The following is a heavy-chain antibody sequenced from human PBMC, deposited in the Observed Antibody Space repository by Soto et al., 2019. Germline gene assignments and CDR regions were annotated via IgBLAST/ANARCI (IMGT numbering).Heavy chain of an antibody. CDR3: ARDVTFGSGFDS. D-gene: IGHD3-16*01. CDR1: GGTFSSYA. J-gene: IGHJ4*02. V-gene: IGHV1-69*13. Sequence: GASVKVSCKASGGTFSSYAISWVRQAPGQGLEWMGGIIPIFGTANYAQKFQGRDTITADESTSTAYMELSSLRSEDTAVYYCARDVTFGSGFDSWGQGTQVTVSS. CDR2: IIPIFGTA.